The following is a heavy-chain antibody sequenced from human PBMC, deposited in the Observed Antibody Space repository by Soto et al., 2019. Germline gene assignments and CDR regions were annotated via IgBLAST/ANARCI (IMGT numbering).Heavy chain of an antibody. J-gene: IGHJ4*02. CDR3: ARDLAKGGGSAGFDY. Sequence: ASVKVSCKASGYTFTSYGISWVRQAPGQGLEWMGWINPNSGGTKYPQKFQGRVTMTRDTSITTVYMSLTGLKSDDTAVYYCARDLAKGGGSAGFDYWGQGTLVRVSS. D-gene: IGHD2-15*01. CDR2: INPNSGGT. V-gene: IGHV1-2*02. CDR1: GYTFTSYG.